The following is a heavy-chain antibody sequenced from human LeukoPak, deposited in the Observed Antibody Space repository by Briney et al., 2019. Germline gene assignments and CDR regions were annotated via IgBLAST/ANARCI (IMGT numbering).Heavy chain of an antibody. CDR3: ARDSGYDLRVLDYYGMDV. J-gene: IGHJ6*02. D-gene: IGHD5-12*01. Sequence: ASVKVSCKASGYTFTNYYMHWVRQAPGQGLEGMGIINPSGGSTSYAQKFQGRVTMTRDTSTSTVYMELSSLRSEDTAVYYCARDSGYDLRVLDYYGMDVWGQGTTVTVSS. V-gene: IGHV1-46*01. CDR1: GYTFTNYY. CDR2: INPSGGST.